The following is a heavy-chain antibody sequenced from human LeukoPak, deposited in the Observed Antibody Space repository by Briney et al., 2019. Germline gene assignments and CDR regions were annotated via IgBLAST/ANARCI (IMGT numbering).Heavy chain of an antibody. D-gene: IGHD6-13*01. CDR2: ISYDGSNK. V-gene: IGHV3-30*18. Sequence: GGSLRLSCAASGFTFSSYGMHWVRQAPGKGLEWVAVISYDGSNKYYADSVKGRFTISRDNSKNTLYLQMNSLRAEDTAVYYCAKAAIAAAGLFFDYWGQGTLVTVSS. J-gene: IGHJ4*02. CDR1: GFTFSSYG. CDR3: AKAAIAAAGLFFDY.